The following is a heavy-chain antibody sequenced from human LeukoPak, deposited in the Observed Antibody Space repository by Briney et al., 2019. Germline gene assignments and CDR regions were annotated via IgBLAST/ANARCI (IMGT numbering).Heavy chain of an antibody. CDR3: SHRTIYDAYDI. D-gene: IGHD2-2*02. CDR2: IFWDDDK. J-gene: IGHJ3*02. Sequence: SGPTLVKPTHTLTLTCTIYGFSLSTSGVGVGWIRQPPGKALECLALIFWDDDKRYSPSLKSRLTITQDTSKNQVVPAIIRTGPVNTDTDYPSHRTIYDAYDIWGQGTMVTVSS. CDR1: GFSLSTSGVG. V-gene: IGHV2-5*02.